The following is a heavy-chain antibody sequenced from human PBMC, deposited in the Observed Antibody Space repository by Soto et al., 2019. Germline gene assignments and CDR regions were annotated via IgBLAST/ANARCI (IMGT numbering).Heavy chain of an antibody. CDR2: IYYSGST. D-gene: IGHD2-15*01. V-gene: IGHV4-39*02. J-gene: IGHJ4*02. CDR3: AREGKGDYLVVGY. Sequence: PSETLSLTCTVSGGSISSSSYYWGWIRQPPGKGLEWIGSIYYSGSTYYNPSLKSRVTISVDTSKNQFSLKLSSVTAADTAVYYCAREGKGDYLVVGYWGQGTLVTVSS. CDR1: GGSISSSSYY.